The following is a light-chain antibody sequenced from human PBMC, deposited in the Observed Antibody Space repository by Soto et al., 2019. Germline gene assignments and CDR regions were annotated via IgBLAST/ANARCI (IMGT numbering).Light chain of an antibody. CDR1: QSISSH. J-gene: IGKJ1*01. Sequence: DIQMTQSPSSLSASVGDRVTITCRASQSISSHLNWFQQKAGKAPNLLISAASSLQSGVPSRFSGSGSGTDFTLTVSSLEPEDFAPYYCQQSFSSPWTFGQGTKVEIK. CDR3: QQSFSSPWT. CDR2: AAS. V-gene: IGKV1-39*01.